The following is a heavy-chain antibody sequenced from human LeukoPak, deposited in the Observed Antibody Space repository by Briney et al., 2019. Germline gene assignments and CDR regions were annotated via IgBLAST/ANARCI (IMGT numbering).Heavy chain of an antibody. CDR1: GFTFSSYA. J-gene: IGHJ4*02. D-gene: IGHD3-22*01. CDR2: ISYDGSNK. V-gene: IGHV3-30*04. CDR3: ARDSSGTYFDY. Sequence: QSGGSLRLSCAASGFTFSSYAMHWVRQAPGKGLEWVAVISYDGSNKYYADSVKGRFTISRDNSKNTLYLQMNSLRAEDTAVHYCARDSSGTYFDYWGQGTLVTVSS.